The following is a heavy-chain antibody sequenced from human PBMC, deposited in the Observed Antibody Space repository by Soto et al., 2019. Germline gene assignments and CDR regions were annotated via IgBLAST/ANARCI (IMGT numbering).Heavy chain of an antibody. CDR3: ARSFDSSGYYYVPDY. J-gene: IGHJ4*02. CDR2: ISSSGSTI. D-gene: IGHD3-22*01. Sequence: QVQLVESGGGLVKPGGSLRLSCAASGFTFSDYYMSWIRQAPGKGLEWVSYISSSGSTIYYADSVKGRFTTSRDNAQNPLYLQMNSLRAEDTAVYYCARSFDSSGYYYVPDYWGQGTLVTVSS. CDR1: GFTFSDYY. V-gene: IGHV3-11*01.